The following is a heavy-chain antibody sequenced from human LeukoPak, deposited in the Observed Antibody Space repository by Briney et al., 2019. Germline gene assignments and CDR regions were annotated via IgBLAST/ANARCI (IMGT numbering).Heavy chain of an antibody. CDR3: ARVKRYSSRTELSFDY. J-gene: IGHJ4*02. D-gene: IGHD6-13*01. CDR1: GYTFTSYG. V-gene: IGHV1-18*01. Sequence: ASVKVSCKASGYTFTSYGISWVRQAPGQGLEWMGWISAYNGNTNYAQKLQGRVTMTTDTSTSTAYMELRSLRSDDTAVYYCARVKRYSSRTELSFDYWGQGTLVTVSS. CDR2: ISAYNGNT.